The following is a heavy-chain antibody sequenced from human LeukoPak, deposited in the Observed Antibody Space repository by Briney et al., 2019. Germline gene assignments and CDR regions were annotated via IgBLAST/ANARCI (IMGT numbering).Heavy chain of an antibody. CDR3: ARDQYGSVY. Sequence: RRSLRPSCAASRFTFADYGMSWVRHAPRKGLEWVSGINWNGGSTGYAESVKGRFTISRDNAKNSLYLQMNSLRAEDTALYYCARDQYGSVYWGQGTLVTVSS. D-gene: IGHD2-2*01. V-gene: IGHV3-20*04. CDR1: RFTFADYG. J-gene: IGHJ4*02. CDR2: INWNGGST.